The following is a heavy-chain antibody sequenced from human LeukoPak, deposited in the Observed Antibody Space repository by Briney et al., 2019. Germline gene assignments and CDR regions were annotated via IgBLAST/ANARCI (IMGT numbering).Heavy chain of an antibody. Sequence: GGSLRLSCAASGFTFSNYAMHWVRQAPGKGLEWVSLISSGGTYEYYADSVKGRFTISRDNSKNTLYLQLNSLRAEDTAVYYCARDSMYYYDSGSSGPHYFDNWGQGTLVTVSS. V-gene: IGHV3-30*01. J-gene: IGHJ4*02. CDR2: ISSGGTYE. CDR1: GFTFSNYA. CDR3: ARDSMYYYDSGSSGPHYFDN. D-gene: IGHD3-10*01.